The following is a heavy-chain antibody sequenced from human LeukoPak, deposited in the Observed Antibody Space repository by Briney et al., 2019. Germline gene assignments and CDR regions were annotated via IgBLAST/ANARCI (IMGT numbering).Heavy chain of an antibody. J-gene: IGHJ6*03. CDR3: ARGRARPRITMVRGVISYYYMDV. V-gene: IGHV1-8*03. CDR2: MNPNSGNT. Sequence: ASVKVSCKASGYTFTSYDINWVRQATGQGLEWMGWMNPNSGNTGYAQKFQGRVTITRNTSISTAYMELSSLRSEDTAVYYCARGRARPRITMVRGVISYYYMDVWGKGTTVTVSS. CDR1: GYTFTSYD. D-gene: IGHD3-10*01.